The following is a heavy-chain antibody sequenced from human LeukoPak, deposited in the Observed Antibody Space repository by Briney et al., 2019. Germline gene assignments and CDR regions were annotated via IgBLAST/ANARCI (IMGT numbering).Heavy chain of an antibody. V-gene: IGHV3-23*01. CDR3: ASVVRPGYFFYYGLGV. Sequence: GGSLRLSCNASGFTFSNYAMSWVRQAPGQGLEWVSAISPNGDNTYYADSVQGRFTITRDNSKNTLYLQINSLRAEETALYFCASVVRPGYFFYYGLGVWGRGATVTVSS. J-gene: IGHJ6*02. CDR1: GFTFSNYA. CDR2: ISPNGDNT. D-gene: IGHD2-15*01.